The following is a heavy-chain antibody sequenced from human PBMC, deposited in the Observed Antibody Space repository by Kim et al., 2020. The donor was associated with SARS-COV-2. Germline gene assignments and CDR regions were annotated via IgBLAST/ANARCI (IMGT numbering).Heavy chain of an antibody. Sequence: GGSLRLSCATSGFTFSAYDMNWVRQAPGKGLEWLSFITKSSTTINYADSVEGRFTISRDNAKNSLFLQMNSLRDEDTALYYCVRDRLGGAFDMWGQGTM. CDR3: VRDRLGGAFDM. V-gene: IGHV3-48*02. D-gene: IGHD3-16*01. CDR1: GFTFSAYD. CDR2: ITKSSTTI. J-gene: IGHJ3*02.